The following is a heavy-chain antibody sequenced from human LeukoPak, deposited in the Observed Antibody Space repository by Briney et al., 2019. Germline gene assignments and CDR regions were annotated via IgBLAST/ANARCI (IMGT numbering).Heavy chain of an antibody. D-gene: IGHD3-22*01. CDR1: GFTFSSYA. V-gene: IGHV3-23*01. J-gene: IGHJ5*02. CDR3: ARCPVSYDSSARWFDP. CDR2: ISGSAGST. Sequence: GSLRLSCAASGFTFSSYAMNWVRQAPGKGLEWVSSISGSAGSTYYADSVKGRFTISRDNSKNTLYLQMNSLRAEDTAVYYCARCPVSYDSSARWFDPWGQGTLVTVSS.